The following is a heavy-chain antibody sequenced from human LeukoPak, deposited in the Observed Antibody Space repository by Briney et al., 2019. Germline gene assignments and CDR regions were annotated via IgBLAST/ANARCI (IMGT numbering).Heavy chain of an antibody. Sequence: PGGSLRLSCAASGFTFSSYAMHWVRQAPGKGLEWVAVISYDGSNKYYADSVKGRFTISRDNSKNTLYLQMNSLRAEDTAVYYCARPLYLRDGYNPGFDYWGQGTLVTVSS. V-gene: IGHV3-30-3*01. CDR3: ARPLYLRDGYNPGFDY. J-gene: IGHJ4*02. CDR1: GFTFSSYA. CDR2: ISYDGSNK. D-gene: IGHD5-24*01.